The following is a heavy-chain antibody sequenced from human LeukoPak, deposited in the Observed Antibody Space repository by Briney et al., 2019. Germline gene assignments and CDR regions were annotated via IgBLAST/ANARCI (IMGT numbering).Heavy chain of an antibody. J-gene: IGHJ4*02. D-gene: IGHD2/OR15-2a*01. CDR3: AKSFQGFDS. Sequence: GGSLRLSCAASGFTFSSYAMSWVRQAPGKGLEWVSTIIGSGGSTYYADSVKGRFTISRDNSKNTMYLQMNTPRAEDTAVYYCAKSFQGFDSWGQGTLVSVSS. CDR2: IIGSGGST. CDR1: GFTFSSYA. V-gene: IGHV3-23*01.